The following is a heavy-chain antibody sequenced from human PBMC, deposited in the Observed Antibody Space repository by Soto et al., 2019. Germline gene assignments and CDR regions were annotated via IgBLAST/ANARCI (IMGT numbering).Heavy chain of an antibody. CDR2: ISSSGSYI. CDR1: GFTFSSYS. CDR3: ARGGRTYYFDY. J-gene: IGHJ4*02. V-gene: IGHV3-21*01. Sequence: EVQLVESGGGLVKPGGSLRLSYAASGFTFSSYSMNWVRQAPGKGLEWVSSISSSGSYIYYADSVKGRFTISRDNAKDSLYLQMNSLRAEDTAVYYCARGGRTYYFDYWGQGTLVTVSS.